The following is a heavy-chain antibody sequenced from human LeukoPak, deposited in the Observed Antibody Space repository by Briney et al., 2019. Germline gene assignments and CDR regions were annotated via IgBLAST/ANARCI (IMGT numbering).Heavy chain of an antibody. CDR2: TFYRSNWNN. Sequence: SQTLSLTCAISGDSVSRNNAGWSWIRQSPSRGLEWLGSTFYRSNWNNDYARSVKSRITINADTAKNQFSLKLNSVTAADTAVYYCARDTYNWNVDTFDPWGQGTLVTVSS. CDR1: GDSVSRNNAG. V-gene: IGHV6-1*01. J-gene: IGHJ5*02. CDR3: ARDTYNWNVDTFDP. D-gene: IGHD1-20*01.